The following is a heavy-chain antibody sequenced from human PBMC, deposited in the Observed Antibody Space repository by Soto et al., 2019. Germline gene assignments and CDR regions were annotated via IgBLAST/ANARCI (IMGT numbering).Heavy chain of an antibody. V-gene: IGHV3-23*01. CDR1: GFTFSSYA. Sequence: EVQLLESGGGLVQPGGSLRLSCAASGFTFSSYAMSWVRQAPGKGLEWVSAISGSAGSIYYADSVKGRFTISRDNSMNTLYLQMNSLRAEVTAVYYCASNMVFGEYGMDVWGQGTTVTVSS. CDR3: ASNMVFGEYGMDV. CDR2: ISGSAGSI. J-gene: IGHJ6*02. D-gene: IGHD3-10*02.